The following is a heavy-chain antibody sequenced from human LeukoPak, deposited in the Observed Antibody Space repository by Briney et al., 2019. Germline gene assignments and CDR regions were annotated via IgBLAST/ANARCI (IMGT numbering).Heavy chain of an antibody. D-gene: IGHD3-22*01. Sequence: SETLSLTCTVSGGSISSHCWSWIRQPPGKGLEWIGYIYYSGSTNYNPSLKSRVTISVDTSKNQFSLKLSSVTAADTAVYYCARERSPGYDSSGYYWFDYWGQGTLVTVSS. CDR1: GGSISSHC. CDR3: ARERSPGYDSSGYYWFDY. V-gene: IGHV4-59*11. J-gene: IGHJ4*02. CDR2: IYYSGST.